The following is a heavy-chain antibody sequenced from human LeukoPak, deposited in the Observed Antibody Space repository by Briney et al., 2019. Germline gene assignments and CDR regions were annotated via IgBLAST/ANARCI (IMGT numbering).Heavy chain of an antibody. Sequence: SETLSLTCTVSGGSISSSNWNWTWNPPRPGQERNWIIYYSGDTNYNPTLTIRITITIDAATNQFPLYLSSVTVAATAVSYCARLPHGSGWLDGGYYYYCMAGGGQGTTVTVSS. J-gene: IGHJ6*02. V-gene: IGHV4-59*08. CDR2: IYYSGDT. D-gene: IGHD6-19*01. CDR3: ARLPHGSGWLDGGYYYYCMAG. CDR1: GGSISSSN.